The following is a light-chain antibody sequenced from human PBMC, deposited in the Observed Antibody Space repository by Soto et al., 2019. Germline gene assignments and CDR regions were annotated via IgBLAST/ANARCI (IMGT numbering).Light chain of an antibody. V-gene: IGKV3-15*01. Sequence: EIVMSQSPATLSVSPGERATLSCRASQSVSNNLAWYQQKPGQAPRLLIYAASTRATGIPPRFSGSGSATKFPLTISSLQSEDFAVYYCQQYNNWPPLTFGGGTKVEIK. CDR3: QQYNNWPPLT. CDR2: AAS. J-gene: IGKJ4*01. CDR1: QSVSNN.